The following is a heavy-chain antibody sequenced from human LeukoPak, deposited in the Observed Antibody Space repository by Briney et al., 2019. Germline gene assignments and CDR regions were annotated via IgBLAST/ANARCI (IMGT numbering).Heavy chain of an antibody. CDR1: GFTFINAW. D-gene: IGHD2-2*01. Sequence: GGSLRLSCAASGFTFINAWMSWARQAPGKGLEWVGHIKRKTDAGTTDYAAPVKGRFTISRDDSKNTLYLQMNSLKTEDTAMYYCTTQYCSSTTCLYPFDYWGQGTLVTVSS. V-gene: IGHV3-15*01. CDR3: TTQYCSSTTCLYPFDY. CDR2: IKRKTDAGTT. J-gene: IGHJ4*02.